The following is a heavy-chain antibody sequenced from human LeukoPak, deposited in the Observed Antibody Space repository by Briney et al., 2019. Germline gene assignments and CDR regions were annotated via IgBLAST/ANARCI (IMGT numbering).Heavy chain of an antibody. V-gene: IGHV1-18*01. CDR1: GYTFTSCG. J-gene: IGHJ4*02. CDR3: ARSPGITMIVVVITPFDY. D-gene: IGHD3-22*01. Sequence: ASVKVSCNASGYTFTSCGISWVRQAPGQGLEWMGWISAYNGNTNYAQKLQGRVTMTTDTSTSTAYMELRSLRSDDTAVYYCARSPGITMIVVVITPFDYWGQGTLVTVSS. CDR2: ISAYNGNT.